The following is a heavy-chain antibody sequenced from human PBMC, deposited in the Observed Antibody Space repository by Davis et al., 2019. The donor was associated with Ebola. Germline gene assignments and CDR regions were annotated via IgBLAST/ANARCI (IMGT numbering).Heavy chain of an antibody. J-gene: IGHJ4*02. CDR2: ISWNGNTI. V-gene: IGHV3-9*01. Sequence: PGGSLRLSCTVSGLTFENYAMHWVRQAPGQGLEWVAGISWNGNTIVYGDSVKGRFTVSRDNAKNSLYLQMNSLRPEDTAFYYCVKDIDDHNYDRPYWGQGTLVTVSS. CDR3: VKDIDDHNYDRPY. D-gene: IGHD3-16*01. CDR1: GLTFENYA.